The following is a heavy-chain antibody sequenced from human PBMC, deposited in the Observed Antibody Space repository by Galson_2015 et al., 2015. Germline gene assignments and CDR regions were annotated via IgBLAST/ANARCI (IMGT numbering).Heavy chain of an antibody. CDR2: TYYRSKWYN. CDR3: ARAGGSSRYLNWFDP. CDR1: GDSVSSNSAA. D-gene: IGHD2-15*01. Sequence: CAISGDSVSSNSAAWNWIRQSPSRGLEWLGRTYYRSKWYNDYAVSVKSRITINPDTSKNQFSLQLNSVTPEDTAVYYCARAGGSSRYLNWFDPWGQGTLVTVSS. J-gene: IGHJ5*02. V-gene: IGHV6-1*01.